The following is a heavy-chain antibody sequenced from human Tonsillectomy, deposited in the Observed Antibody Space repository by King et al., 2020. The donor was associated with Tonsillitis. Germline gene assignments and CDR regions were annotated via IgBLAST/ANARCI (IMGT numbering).Heavy chain of an antibody. Sequence: VQLVESGGGLVQPGRSLRLSCAASGFTFDDFAMHWVRQVPGKGLEWVSGISWNSGSIDYADSVKGRFTISRDNAKNSLYLQMDSLRAEDTALYYCAKALEYVLWTAFVYWGQGTPVTVS. V-gene: IGHV3-9*01. CDR2: ISWNSGSI. CDR1: GFTFDDFA. D-gene: IGHD3-16*01. CDR3: AKALEYVLWTAFVY. J-gene: IGHJ4*02.